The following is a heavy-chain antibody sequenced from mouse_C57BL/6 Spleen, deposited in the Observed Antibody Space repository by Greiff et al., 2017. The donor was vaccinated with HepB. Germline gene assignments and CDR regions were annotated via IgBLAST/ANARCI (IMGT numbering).Heavy chain of an antibody. J-gene: IGHJ1*03. CDR1: GFTFSDYG. V-gene: IGHV5-17*01. CDR2: ISSGSSTI. CDR3: ARPYDYDGYFDV. Sequence: DVHLVESGGGLVKPGGSLKLSCAASGFTFSDYGMHWVRQAPEKGLEWVAYISSGSSTIYYADTVKGRFTISRDNAKNTLFPQMTSLRSEDTAMYYCARPYDYDGYFDVWGTGTTVTVSS. D-gene: IGHD2-4*01.